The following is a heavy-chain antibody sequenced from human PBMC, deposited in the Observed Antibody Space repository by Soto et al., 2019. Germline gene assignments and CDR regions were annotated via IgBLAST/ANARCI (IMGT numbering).Heavy chain of an antibody. J-gene: IGHJ4*02. D-gene: IGHD3-16*01. CDR2: ISGSGGGT. CDR1: GFTFSTYA. V-gene: IGHV3-23*01. Sequence: EMQLLESGGGLVQPGGSLRLSCVASGFTFSTYAMSWVRQAPGKGLEWVSAISGSGGGTYYADSVKGRFTISRDNSKNTLYLQMNSPRAEDTALYYCAKDHWGSYSGQGTLVTVSS. CDR3: AKDHWGSY.